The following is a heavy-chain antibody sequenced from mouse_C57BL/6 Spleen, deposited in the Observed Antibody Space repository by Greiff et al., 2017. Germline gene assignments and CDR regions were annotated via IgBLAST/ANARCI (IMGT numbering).Heavy chain of an antibody. J-gene: IGHJ2*01. CDR2: ISNGGGST. CDR3: ARHKGSYYNYFDY. V-gene: IGHV5-12*01. CDR1: GFTFSDYY. Sequence: EVQLVESGGGLVQPGGSLKLSCAASGFTFSDYYMYWVRQTPEKRLEWVAYISNGGGSTYYPDTVKGRFTISRDNAKNTLYLQMSRLKSEDTAMYYCARHKGSYYNYFDYWGQGTTLTVSS. D-gene: IGHD2-12*01.